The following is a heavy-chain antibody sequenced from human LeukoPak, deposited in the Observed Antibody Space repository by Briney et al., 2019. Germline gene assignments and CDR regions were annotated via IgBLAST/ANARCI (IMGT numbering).Heavy chain of an antibody. Sequence: SETLSLTCTVSGASTNSYYWSWIRQPPRKGLEWIGYIYYSGGTKYNPSLKSRVTISVDTSKNQFSLKLSSVTAADTAVYYCARGRGSGSYGIDYWGQGTLVTVSS. V-gene: IGHV4-59*12. J-gene: IGHJ4*02. CDR3: ARGRGSGSYGIDY. CDR2: IYYSGGT. CDR1: GASTNSYY. D-gene: IGHD3-10*01.